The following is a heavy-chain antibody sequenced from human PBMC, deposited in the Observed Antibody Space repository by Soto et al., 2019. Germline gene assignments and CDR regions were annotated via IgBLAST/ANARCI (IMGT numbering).Heavy chain of an antibody. J-gene: IGHJ6*02. Sequence: TLSLTCAISGDSVSSNSAAWNWIRQSPSRGLEWLGRTYYRSKWYNDYAVSVKSRITINPDTSKNQFSLQLNSVTPEDTAVYYCARDRMEWLPYYYYYGMDVWGQGTTVTVSS. CDR1: GDSVSSNSAA. CDR2: TYYRSKWYN. D-gene: IGHD3-3*01. V-gene: IGHV6-1*01. CDR3: ARDRMEWLPYYYYYGMDV.